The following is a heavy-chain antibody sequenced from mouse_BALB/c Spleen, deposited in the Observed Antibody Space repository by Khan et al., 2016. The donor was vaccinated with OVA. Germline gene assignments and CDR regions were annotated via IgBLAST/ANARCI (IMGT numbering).Heavy chain of an antibody. CDR1: GYTFTSYW. CDR2: IFPGTGTT. J-gene: IGHJ3*01. V-gene: IGHV1S132*01. D-gene: IGHD2-1*01. CDR3: ARGYFGNYEFVY. Sequence: QVQLKESGAELVKPGASVKLSCKTSGYTFTSYWIQWVKQRPGQGLGWIGQIFPGTGTTYYNENFKGKATLTVDTSSSTAYIQLSSLTSEDSAVYCCARGYFGNYEFVYWGQGTLVTVSP.